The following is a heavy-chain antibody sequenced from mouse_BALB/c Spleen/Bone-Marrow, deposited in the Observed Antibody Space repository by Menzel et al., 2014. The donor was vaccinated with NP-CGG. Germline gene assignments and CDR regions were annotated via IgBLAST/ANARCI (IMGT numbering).Heavy chain of an antibody. D-gene: IGHD2-3*01. J-gene: IGHJ2*01. CDR1: GHSFTSYW. V-gene: IGHV1S126*01. CDR2: IDPSDSET. CDR3: ARGDDGYYGDY. Sequence: QVQLQQSGPQLVRPGASVKISCKASGHSFTSYWMHWVKQRPGQGLEWIGMIDPSDSETRLNQKFKDKATLTVDKSSSTAYMQLSSPTSEDSAVYYCARGDDGYYGDYWGQGTTLTVSS.